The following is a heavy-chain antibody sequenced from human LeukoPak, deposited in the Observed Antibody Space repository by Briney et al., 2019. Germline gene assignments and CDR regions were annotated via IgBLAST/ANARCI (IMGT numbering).Heavy chain of an antibody. CDR3: ARAAPAGDYFDY. Sequence: SETLSLTCAVYGGSFSGYYWSWIRQPPGKGLEWIGEINHSGSTNYNPSLKSRVTISVDTSKNQFSLKLSSVTAADTAVYYCARAAPAGDYFDYWGQGTLVTVSS. CDR1: GGSFSGYY. J-gene: IGHJ4*02. V-gene: IGHV4-34*01. CDR2: INHSGST.